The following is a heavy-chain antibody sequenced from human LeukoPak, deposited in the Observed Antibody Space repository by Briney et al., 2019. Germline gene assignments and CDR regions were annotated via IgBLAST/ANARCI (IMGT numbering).Heavy chain of an antibody. CDR3: AREDVDRVPRSPYYYYYGMDV. CDR1: GFTVSSNY. V-gene: IGHV3-66*01. Sequence: GGSLRLSCAASGFTVSSNYMSWVRQAPGKGLEWVSVIYSGGSTYYADSVKGRFTISRDNSKNTLYLQMNSLRAEDTAVYYCAREDVDRVPRSPYYYYYGMDVWGQGTTVTVSS. CDR2: IYSGGST. D-gene: IGHD1-14*01. J-gene: IGHJ6*02.